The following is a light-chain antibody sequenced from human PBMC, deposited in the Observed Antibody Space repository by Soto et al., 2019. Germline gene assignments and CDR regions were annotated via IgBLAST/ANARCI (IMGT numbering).Light chain of an antibody. CDR2: GGS. J-gene: IGKJ5*01. Sequence: DIQMTQSPSSLAASVGYRVTITCRASQSIGSYSNWYQQKXGKAPNLLIHGGSILQSGVPPRFSGGGGGTDFTLTISSLQPEDFETYYCQQFNNSPITFGQGTRLENK. V-gene: IGKV1-39*01. CDR1: QSIGSY. CDR3: QQFNNSPIT.